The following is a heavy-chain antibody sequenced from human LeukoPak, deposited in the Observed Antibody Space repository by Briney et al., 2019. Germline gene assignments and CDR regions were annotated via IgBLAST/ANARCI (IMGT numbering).Heavy chain of an antibody. CDR2: INAGNGYT. CDR1: GYTFTSYA. J-gene: IGHJ1*01. V-gene: IGHV1-3*01. Sequence: GASVKVSCKASGYTFTSYALHWVRQAPGQRLEWMGWINAGNGYTKYSQKLQGRVTITRDTSASTAYMELSSLRSEDTAVYYCARGYYDSSGIYFQHWGQGTLVTVSS. CDR3: ARGYYDSSGIYFQH. D-gene: IGHD3-22*01.